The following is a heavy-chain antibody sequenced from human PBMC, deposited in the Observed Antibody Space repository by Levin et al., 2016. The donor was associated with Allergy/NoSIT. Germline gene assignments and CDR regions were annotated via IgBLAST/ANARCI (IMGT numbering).Heavy chain of an antibody. D-gene: IGHD4-17*01. CDR2: IYYSGIT. CDR1: GDSINSGYFY. CDR3: ARDYGDLWGGWGY. V-gene: IGHV4-30-4*01. Sequence: SETLSLTCAVSGDSINSGYFYWSWIRQSPGKGLEWIGCIYYSGITYVNPSLKSRLTISVDTSKNQFSLKLSSVTAADTAVYYCARDYGDLWGGWGYWGQGALVTVSS. J-gene: IGHJ4*02.